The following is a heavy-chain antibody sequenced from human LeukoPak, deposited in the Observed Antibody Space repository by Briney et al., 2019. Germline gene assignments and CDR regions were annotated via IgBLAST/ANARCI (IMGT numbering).Heavy chain of an antibody. V-gene: IGHV3-9*01. D-gene: IGHD5-18*01. J-gene: IGHJ4*02. CDR3: ARDRSYGSFDF. CDR1: GFTIHDHA. Sequence: GGSLRLSCVGSGFTIHDHAMHWVRQAPGKGLEWVSGIDWNSGRIGYADSVKGRFTISRDNAKNALYLQMDSLTAEDTALYHCARDRSYGSFDFWGQGTLVTVSS. CDR2: IDWNSGRI.